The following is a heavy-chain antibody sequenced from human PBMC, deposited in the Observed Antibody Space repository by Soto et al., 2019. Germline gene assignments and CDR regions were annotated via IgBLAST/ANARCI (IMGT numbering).Heavy chain of an antibody. CDR1: GFTVSSNY. Sequence: GGSLRLSCAASGFTVSSNYMSWVRQAPGKGLEWVSVIYSGGSTYYADSVKGRFTISRDNSKNTLYLQMNSLRAEDTAVYYCARDKRGYYGSGSYRFDYYYGMDVWGQGTTVTVSS. J-gene: IGHJ6*02. CDR2: IYSGGST. CDR3: ARDKRGYYGSGSYRFDYYYGMDV. V-gene: IGHV3-53*01. D-gene: IGHD3-10*01.